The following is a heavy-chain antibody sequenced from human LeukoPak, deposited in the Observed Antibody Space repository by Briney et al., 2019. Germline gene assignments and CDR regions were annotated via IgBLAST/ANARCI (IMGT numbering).Heavy chain of an antibody. CDR1: GFTFSNAW. CDR2: VSSSGGTI. Sequence: GGSLRLSCAASGFTFSNAWMSWIRQASGKGLEWVSYVSSSGGTISYADSVKGRLSISRDNAKKSLYLQMNSLRAEDTAVYYCARGPVSSSGFFDYWGQGTLVTVSS. D-gene: IGHD3-22*01. CDR3: ARGPVSSSGFFDY. J-gene: IGHJ4*02. V-gene: IGHV3-11*01.